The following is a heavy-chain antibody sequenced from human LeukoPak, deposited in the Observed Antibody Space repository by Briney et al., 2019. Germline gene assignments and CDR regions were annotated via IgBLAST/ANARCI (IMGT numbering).Heavy chain of an antibody. Sequence: GGSLRLSCVASEFNFSGYAMSWVRQVPGKGLEWVSVISGSGGSTYYADSVKGRFTISRDNSKNTLYLQINSLRAEDTAVYYCAKDRQGFGFGEQLDYYYMDVWGKGTTVTVSS. V-gene: IGHV3-23*01. CDR3: AKDRQGFGFGEQLDYYYMDV. CDR1: EFNFSGYA. J-gene: IGHJ6*03. CDR2: ISGSGGST. D-gene: IGHD3-10*01.